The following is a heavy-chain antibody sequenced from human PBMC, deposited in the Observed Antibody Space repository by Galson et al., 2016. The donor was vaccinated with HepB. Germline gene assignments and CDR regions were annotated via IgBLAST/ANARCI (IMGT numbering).Heavy chain of an antibody. CDR1: GGSFSGYY. CDR2: LNHSGSA. D-gene: IGHD2-21*02. J-gene: IGHJ6*02. Sequence: SETLSLTCAVDGGSFSGYYWSWIRQTPTKGLEWIGELNHSGSANYNPSLKPPIIISVDRTNNQFSLKLSSVTAADTGVYYLERGRRGYCGADCYSIGFSYYYGMDVWGQGTTVTVS. V-gene: IGHV4-34*01. CDR3: ERGRRGYCGADCYSIGFSYYYGMDV.